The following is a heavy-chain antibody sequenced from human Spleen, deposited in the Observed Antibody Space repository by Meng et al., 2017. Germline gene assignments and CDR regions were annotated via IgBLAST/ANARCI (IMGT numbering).Heavy chain of an antibody. CDR3: ATGAAAADH. Sequence: EVQVVESGGGLVKPGGSLRLSCEGSGFTFSNAYMTWVRQVPGKRLEWVGRIKSKPDGETIDYAAPVKGRFTISRDDSKNTVYLQMNSLITEDTAVYFCATGAAAADHWGQGTLVTVSS. V-gene: IGHV3-15*01. CDR1: GFTFSNAY. J-gene: IGHJ4*02. CDR2: IKSKPDGETI. D-gene: IGHD6-13*01.